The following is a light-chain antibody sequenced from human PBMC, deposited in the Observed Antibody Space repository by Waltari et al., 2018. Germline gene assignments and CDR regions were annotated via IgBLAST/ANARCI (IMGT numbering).Light chain of an antibody. CDR3: QHRSDWPPT. V-gene: IGKV3-11*01. CDR1: QSVSSY. J-gene: IGKJ2*01. CDR2: DAS. Sequence: EIVLTQSPATLSLSPGERATLSCRASQSVSSYLAWYQQKPGQAPRLLIYDASNRATGIPARFSGSGSVTDFTLTISSLEPEDFAVYYCQHRSDWPPTFGQGTKLEIK.